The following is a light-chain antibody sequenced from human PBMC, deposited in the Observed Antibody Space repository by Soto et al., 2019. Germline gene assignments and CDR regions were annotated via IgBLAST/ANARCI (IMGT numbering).Light chain of an antibody. CDR3: AAGDDSLNGQV. CDR1: SSNIGSNT. J-gene: IGLJ7*01. CDR2: SND. V-gene: IGLV1-44*01. Sequence: QSVLTQPPSASGTPGQRVTISCSGSSSNIGSNTVNWYQQLPGTAPKLLIYSNDQRPSGVPDRFSGSKSDTSASLAISGLQSEDEADYYCAAGDDSLNGQVFGGGTQLTVL.